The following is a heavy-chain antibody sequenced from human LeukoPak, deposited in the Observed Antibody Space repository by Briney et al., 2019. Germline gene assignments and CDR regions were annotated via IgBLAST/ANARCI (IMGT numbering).Heavy chain of an antibody. D-gene: IGHD3-3*01. Sequence: SETLSLTCTVSGGSICSSSYYWGWVRQPPGEGLEWIGSIYYSGSTYYNPSLKSRVTISVDTSKNQFSLKLSSVTAADTAVYYCARLHTIFGVVIAIDYWGQGTLVTVSS. V-gene: IGHV4-39*01. CDR1: GGSICSSSYY. CDR2: IYYSGST. CDR3: ARLHTIFGVVIAIDY. J-gene: IGHJ4*02.